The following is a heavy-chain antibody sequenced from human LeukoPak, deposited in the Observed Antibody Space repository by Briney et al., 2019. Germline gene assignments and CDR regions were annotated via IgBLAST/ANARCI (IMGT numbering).Heavy chain of an antibody. CDR2: IRHSGST. V-gene: IGHV4-4*02. D-gene: IGHD2-15*01. Sequence: PSETLSLTCAVSGGSISYGYWWTWVRQSPGTRLEWFGKIRHSGSTNYNPSLRSRATISVDRSKNQFFLQLNTLTAADTAIYYCGRNGHYSVDSWGQGILVTVSS. J-gene: IGHJ4*02. CDR3: GRNGHYSVDS. CDR1: GGSISYGYW.